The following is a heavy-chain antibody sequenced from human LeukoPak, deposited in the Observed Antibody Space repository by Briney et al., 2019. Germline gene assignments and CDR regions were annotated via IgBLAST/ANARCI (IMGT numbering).Heavy chain of an antibody. V-gene: IGHV3-9*01. Sequence: SGGSLRLSCAASGFSFDDYAMHWVRQAPGKGLEWVSGISWNSGSIGYADSVKGRFTTSRDNAKNSLYLQMNSLRAEDTAVYYCGRAMDKWGQGTLVTVSS. D-gene: IGHD3/OR15-3a*01. CDR3: GRAMDK. CDR1: GFSFDDYA. CDR2: ISWNSGSI. J-gene: IGHJ4*02.